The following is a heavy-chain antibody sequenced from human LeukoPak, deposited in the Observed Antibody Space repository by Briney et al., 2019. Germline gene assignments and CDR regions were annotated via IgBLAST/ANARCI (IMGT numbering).Heavy chain of an antibody. Sequence: GGSLRLSCAASGFTFSNYAMHWVRQAPGKGLEYVSAISASGSSTYYANSVKGRFTFSRDNSKNTLYLQVGSLTVEDMAVYYCARSPSYFGSARYYFDSWGRGTLVTVSS. CDR1: GFTFSNYA. CDR2: ISASGSST. V-gene: IGHV3-64*01. J-gene: IGHJ4*02. CDR3: ARSPSYFGSARYYFDS. D-gene: IGHD3-10*01.